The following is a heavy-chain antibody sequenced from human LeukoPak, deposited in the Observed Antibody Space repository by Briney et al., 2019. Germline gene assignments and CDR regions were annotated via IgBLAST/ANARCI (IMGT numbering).Heavy chain of an antibody. V-gene: IGHV3-53*01. D-gene: IGHD3-10*01. CDR3: ATLTLYYGSGSYFDY. CDR1: GFVVDNNY. CDR2: IYYNGSA. Sequence: GGSLRLSCVASGFVVDNNYMSWVRRALGRGLECVPVIYYNGSASYADSVKGRFTISRDNAKNTLFLQMNSLRAEDTALYYCATLTLYYGSGSYFDYWGQGTLVAVSS. J-gene: IGHJ4*02.